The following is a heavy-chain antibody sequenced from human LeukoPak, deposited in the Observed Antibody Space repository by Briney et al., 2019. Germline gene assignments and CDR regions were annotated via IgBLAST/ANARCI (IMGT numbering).Heavy chain of an antibody. CDR1: GFTVSGNL. D-gene: IGHD2-15*01. J-gene: IGHJ4*02. V-gene: IGHV3-66*01. Sequence: PGGSLRLSCAASGFTVSGNLMSWVRQAPGKGLEWVSLIYSGGTTYYADSVKGRFTISSENSKNTLYLQMNSLRVEDTAVYFCACGKGKSRIVDYWGQGTLVTVSS. CDR2: IYSGGTT. CDR3: ACGKGKSRIVDY.